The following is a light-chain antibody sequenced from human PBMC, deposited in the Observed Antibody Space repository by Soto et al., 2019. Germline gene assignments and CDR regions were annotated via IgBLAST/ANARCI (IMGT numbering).Light chain of an antibody. V-gene: IGKV1-33*01. CDR1: QDVFSS. J-gene: IGKJ4*01. Sequence: DIQMTQSPSSLSASVGDRFTITCRASQDVFSSLHWYQQKPGKAPKLLIYDASTLETGVPSRFSGSGSGTHFTFTITSLQPEDFATYYCQQSYNFPLTFGGGTKVEIK. CDR3: QQSYNFPLT. CDR2: DAS.